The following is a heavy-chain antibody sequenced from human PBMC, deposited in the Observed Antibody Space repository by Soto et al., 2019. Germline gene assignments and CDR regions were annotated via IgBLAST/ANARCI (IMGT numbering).Heavy chain of an antibody. CDR1: GYSFTSYG. CDR2: ISTYKGNR. Sequence: ASVKVSCKASGYSFTSYGISWVRQAPGQGLEWMGWISTYKGNRNHAQKQQGRVTMTTDTSTGTAYMELRSLRSDDTAVYYCARRVGVAPVYAAYDLWGRGKMVTVSS. V-gene: IGHV1-18*01. J-gene: IGHJ3*01. CDR3: ARRVGVAPVYAAYDL. D-gene: IGHD2-8*01.